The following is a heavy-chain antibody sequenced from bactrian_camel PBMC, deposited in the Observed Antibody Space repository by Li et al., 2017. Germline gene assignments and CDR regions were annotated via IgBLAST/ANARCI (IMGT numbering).Heavy chain of an antibody. V-gene: IGHV3S7*01. CDR1: GFSFSSYG. D-gene: IGHD2*01. J-gene: IGHJ4*01. Sequence: VQLVESGGGLVQPGGSLRLSCAASGFSFSSYGMSWVRQAPGKGLEWVSGVYNDGSNTGYADSVKGRFTISRDNAKNTLYLQLNSLKTEDTAMYYCARSGCSGDYCWSPLFSFDYWGQGTQVTVS. CDR2: VYNDGSNT. CDR3: ARSGCSGDYCWSPLFSFDY.